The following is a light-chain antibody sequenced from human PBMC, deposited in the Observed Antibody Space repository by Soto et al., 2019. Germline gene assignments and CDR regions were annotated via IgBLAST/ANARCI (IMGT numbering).Light chain of an antibody. CDR2: GNS. CDR3: LSYDSSLSGSV. V-gene: IGLV1-40*01. Sequence: QAVVTQPPSVSGAPGQRVTISCTESSSNIGAGYDVHWYQQLPGTAPKLLIYGNSNRPSGVPDRFSGSKSGTSASLAITGLQAEDEADYYCLSYDSSLSGSVFGGGTKLTVL. J-gene: IGLJ2*01. CDR1: SSNIGAGYD.